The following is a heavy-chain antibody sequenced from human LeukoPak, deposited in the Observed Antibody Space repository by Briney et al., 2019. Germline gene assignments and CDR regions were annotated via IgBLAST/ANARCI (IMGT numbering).Heavy chain of an antibody. V-gene: IGHV3-11*01. Sequence: PSETLSLTCAVYGGSFSGYYWSWIRQAPGKGLEWVSYISSSGSTIYYADSVKGRFTISRDNAKNSLYLQMNSLRAEDTAVYYCARGRHINYDFWSGYWSGMDVWGQGTTVTVSS. CDR1: GGSFSGYY. D-gene: IGHD3-3*01. CDR2: ISSSGSTI. J-gene: IGHJ6*02. CDR3: ARGRHINYDFWSGYWSGMDV.